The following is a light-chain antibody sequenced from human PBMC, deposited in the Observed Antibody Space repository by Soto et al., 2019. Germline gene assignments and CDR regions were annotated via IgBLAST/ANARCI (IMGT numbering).Light chain of an antibody. CDR1: SSDVGSYNR. V-gene: IGLV2-18*01. Sequence: ALTQPPSVSGSPGQSVTISCTGTSSDVGSYNRVSWYQQPPGTAPKLMIYEVSNRPSGVPDRFSGSKSGNTASLTISGLQAESEADYYCSLYTSSSTSWVFGGGTKVTVL. J-gene: IGLJ3*02. CDR2: EVS. CDR3: SLYTSSSTSWV.